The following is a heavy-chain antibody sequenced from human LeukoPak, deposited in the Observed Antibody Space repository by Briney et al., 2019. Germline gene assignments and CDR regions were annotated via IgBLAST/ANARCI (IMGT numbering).Heavy chain of an antibody. CDR3: ARNNWFGEFENWFDS. J-gene: IGHJ5*01. Sequence: GGSLRLSCAASGFTFSSYSMNWVRQAPGKGLEWVSSISSSSSYIYYADSMKGRFTISRDNAKNSLYLQMNSLRAEDTAVYYCARNNWFGEFENWFDSWGQGTLVTVSS. V-gene: IGHV3-21*01. D-gene: IGHD3-10*01. CDR2: ISSSSSYI. CDR1: GFTFSSYS.